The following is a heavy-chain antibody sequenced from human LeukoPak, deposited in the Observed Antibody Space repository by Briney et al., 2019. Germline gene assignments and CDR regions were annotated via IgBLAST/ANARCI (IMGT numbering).Heavy chain of an antibody. Sequence: KPSETLSLTCTVSGASISNYYWSRIRRPPGKGLEWIGYIYYSGSTIYNPSLKSRVTITVDTSKNQFSLKLNSVTAADTAVYFCARNDGSGSYYDVAFDIWGQGTMVTVSS. D-gene: IGHD3-10*01. CDR3: ARNDGSGSYYDVAFDI. CDR1: GASISNYY. V-gene: IGHV4-59*01. CDR2: IYYSGST. J-gene: IGHJ3*02.